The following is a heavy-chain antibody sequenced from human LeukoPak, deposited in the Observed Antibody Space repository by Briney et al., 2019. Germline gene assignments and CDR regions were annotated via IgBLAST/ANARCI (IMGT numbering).Heavy chain of an antibody. CDR2: INPNSGGT. J-gene: IGHJ4*02. CDR3: ARVHYDTHDRDGDDY. D-gene: IGHD3-9*01. Sequence: ASVKVSCKASRYTFTGYYMHWVRQAPGQGLEWMGRINPNSGGTNYAQKFQGRVTSTRDTSISTAYMELSRLRSDDTAVYYCARVHYDTHDRDGDDYWGQGTLVTVSS. CDR1: RYTFTGYY. V-gene: IGHV1-2*01.